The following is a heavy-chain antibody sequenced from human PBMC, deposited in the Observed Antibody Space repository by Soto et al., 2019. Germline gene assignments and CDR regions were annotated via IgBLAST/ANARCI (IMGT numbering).Heavy chain of an antibody. CDR1: GFTFSSYA. CDR3: ARDRERHIVVVTARYGMDV. V-gene: IGHV3-23*01. D-gene: IGHD2-21*02. Sequence: LRLSCAASGFTFSSYAMSWVRQAPGKGLEWVSAISGSGGSTYYADSVKGRFTISRDNSKNTLYLQMNSLRAEDTAVYYCARDRERHIVVVTARYGMDVWGQGTTVTVSS. J-gene: IGHJ6*02. CDR2: ISGSGGST.